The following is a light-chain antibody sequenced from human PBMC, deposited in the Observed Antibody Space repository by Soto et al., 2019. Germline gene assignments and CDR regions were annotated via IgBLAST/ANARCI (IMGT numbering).Light chain of an antibody. CDR1: QSISSW. V-gene: IGKV1-5*03. Sequence: DIQMTQSPSTLSASVGDRVTITCRASQSISSWLAWYQQKPGKAPKLLIYKASSLESGVPSRFSGSGSGTEFTLNISSMQYDDFATYYCQQYNRYPLTFGGGTKVENK. CDR2: KAS. CDR3: QQYNRYPLT. J-gene: IGKJ4*01.